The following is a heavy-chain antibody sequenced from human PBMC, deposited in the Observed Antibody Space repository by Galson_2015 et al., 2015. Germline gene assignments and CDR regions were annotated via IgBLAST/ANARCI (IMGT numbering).Heavy chain of an antibody. CDR2: ISAYNGNT. Sequence: SVKVSCKASGYTFTSYGISWVRQAPGQGLEWMGWISAYNGNTNYAQKLQGRVTMTTDTSTSTAYMELRSLRSDDTAVYYCATRYVSTSAEYFQHWGQGTLVTVSS. CDR3: ATRYVSTSAEYFQH. D-gene: IGHD3-16*01. V-gene: IGHV1-18*01. J-gene: IGHJ1*01. CDR1: GYTFTSYG.